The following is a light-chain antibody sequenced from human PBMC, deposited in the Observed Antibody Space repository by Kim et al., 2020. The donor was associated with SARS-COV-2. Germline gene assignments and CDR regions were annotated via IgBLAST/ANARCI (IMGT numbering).Light chain of an antibody. CDR1: RSDVGSYNL. CDR2: DVN. CDR3: SSFVDYNTPVI. J-gene: IGLJ2*01. V-gene: IGLV2-23*02. Sequence: ITLYCTGNRSDVGSYNLVSWYQHHPGKAPKLMISDVNRRPSGVSSRFSGSKSGNTASLTISGLQAEDEADYYCSSFVDYNTPVIFGGGTQLTVL.